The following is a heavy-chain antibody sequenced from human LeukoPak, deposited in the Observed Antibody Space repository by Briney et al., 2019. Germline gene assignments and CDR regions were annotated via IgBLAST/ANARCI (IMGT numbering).Heavy chain of an antibody. Sequence: PGGSLRLSCVASGFTFSSYAMSWVRQAPGKGLEGVSALSGGGGSTFYADSVKGRFTISRDNSKNTLYLQMNSLRAEDTAVYYCAKFFSTGYFSGSYVWGQGTLVTVSS. CDR1: GFTFSSYA. V-gene: IGHV3-23*01. CDR2: LSGGGGST. J-gene: IGHJ4*02. CDR3: AKFFSTGYFSGSYV. D-gene: IGHD3-22*01.